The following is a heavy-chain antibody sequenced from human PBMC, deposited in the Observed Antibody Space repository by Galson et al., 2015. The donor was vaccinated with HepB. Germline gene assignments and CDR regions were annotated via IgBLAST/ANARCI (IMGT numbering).Heavy chain of an antibody. J-gene: IGHJ4*02. Sequence: ETLSLTCTVSGGSISSSRYYWGWIRQPPGKGLEWIGEINHSGSTNYNPSLKSRVTISVDTSKNQFSLKLSSVTAADTAVYYCARGLRLRSGGSCYDEWGQGALVTVSS. CDR3: ARGLRLRSGGSCYDE. CDR2: INHSGST. D-gene: IGHD2-15*01. CDR1: GGSISSSRYY. V-gene: IGHV4-39*07.